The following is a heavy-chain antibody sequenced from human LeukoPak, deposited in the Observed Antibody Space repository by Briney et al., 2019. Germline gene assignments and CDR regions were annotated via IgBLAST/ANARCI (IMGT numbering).Heavy chain of an antibody. V-gene: IGHV6-1*01. Sequence: SQTLSLTCAISGASVSGSASWNWNRQSPSRGLEWLGRTYYRSKWYSEYATSVKSRISINADTSKNQFSLQLNSVIPEDTAVYYCARDPDSSNEWGPFDPWGQGTLVTVSS. D-gene: IGHD1-1*01. CDR3: ARDPDSSNEWGPFDP. CDR2: TYYRSKWYS. J-gene: IGHJ5*02. CDR1: GASVSGSAS.